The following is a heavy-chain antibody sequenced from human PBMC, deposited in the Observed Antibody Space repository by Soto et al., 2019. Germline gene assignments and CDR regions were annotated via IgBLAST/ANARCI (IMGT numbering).Heavy chain of an antibody. CDR3: AWNRRGVDYGVHG. CDR2: IIPMYGTE. CDR1: GGTFRSYA. V-gene: IGHV1-69*01. Sequence: QVQVVQSGAEVKKPGSSVNVSCTSSGGTFRSYAISWVRQAPGQGLEWMGGIIPMYGTENYAQKFQGRVKITEDAATTKAYVELSSLRCEDTAVYFCAWNRRGVDYGVHGWCQGTTVTVSS. D-gene: IGHD1-1*01. J-gene: IGHJ6*02.